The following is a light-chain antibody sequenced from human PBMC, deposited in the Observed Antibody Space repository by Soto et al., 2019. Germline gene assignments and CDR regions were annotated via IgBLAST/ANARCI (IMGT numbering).Light chain of an antibody. V-gene: IGKV3-11*01. CDR2: DAS. CDR1: QSVRSY. J-gene: IGKJ5*01. Sequence: ESVVTRGPRTLTLSPGERATLSCRSSQSVRSYLAWFQQKPGQAPRLLIYDASNRASGIPARFSGSGSGTDFTLTISSLEPEDFAVYYCQQRSNWPPITFGQGTRLEI. CDR3: QQRSNWPPIT.